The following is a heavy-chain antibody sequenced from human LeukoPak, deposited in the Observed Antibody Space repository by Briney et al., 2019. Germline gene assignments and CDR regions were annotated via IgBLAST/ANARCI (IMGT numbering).Heavy chain of an antibody. CDR2: ISSSGSTI. J-gene: IGHJ4*02. D-gene: IGHD5-18*01. Sequence: GGSQRLSCAASGFTFSSYEMNWVRHAPGKGLEGVSYISSSGSTIYHADSVKGRFTISRDNARNSLSLRMNSLRAEDTAVYYCARGGYRFGPLDYWGQGTLVTVSS. CDR3: ARGGYRFGPLDY. V-gene: IGHV3-48*03. CDR1: GFTFSSYE.